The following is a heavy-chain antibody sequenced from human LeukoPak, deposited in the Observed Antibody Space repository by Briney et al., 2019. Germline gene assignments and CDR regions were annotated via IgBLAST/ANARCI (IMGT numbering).Heavy chain of an antibody. CDR2: ISYDGSNE. J-gene: IGHJ4*02. CDR3: RTSSGVH. Sequence: PGRSLRLSCAASGFTFSRDGIDWVRQAPGGGLEWVAYISYDGSNEFYADSVKGRFTLSSDNSQNTVYLQMNSLRTEDTAVYYCRTSSGVHGGQGTLVTVSS. V-gene: IGHV3-30*03. CDR1: GFTFSRDG. D-gene: IGHD2-2*01.